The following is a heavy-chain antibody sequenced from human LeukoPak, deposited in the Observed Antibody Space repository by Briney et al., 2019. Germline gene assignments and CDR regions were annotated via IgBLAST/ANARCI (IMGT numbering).Heavy chain of an antibody. J-gene: IGHJ4*03. CDR1: GESFSAYF. D-gene: IGHD6-6*01. V-gene: IGHV4-34*01. CDR3: ATRSSTLAAARCFDD. CDR2: IDHRGSS. Sequence: SETLSLTCAVHGESFSAYFWSWIRQVPGKGLEWVGEIDHRGSSNYNPPLKSRATISVDTSRNHFSLSLTSVTAADTAVYYCATRSSTLAAARCFDDWGQGTVVAVSS.